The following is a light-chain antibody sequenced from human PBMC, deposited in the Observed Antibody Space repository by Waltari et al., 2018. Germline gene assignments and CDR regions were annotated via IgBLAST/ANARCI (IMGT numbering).Light chain of an antibody. J-gene: IGLJ1*01. V-gene: IGLV1-44*01. CDR2: NDN. CDR1: GSNIGSNT. Sequence: QSALTQSPSASGTPGQRVAISCSGSGSNIGSNTVNWYRQVPGTAPKLLIYNDNRRPSGVTDRISVSKSGTAAALAIIGLRSDDEGDYYCAAWDDNGFYVVGSGTKVTVL. CDR3: AAWDDNGFYV.